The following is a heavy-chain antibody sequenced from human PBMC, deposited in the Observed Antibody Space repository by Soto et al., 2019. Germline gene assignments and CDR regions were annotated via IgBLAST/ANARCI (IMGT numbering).Heavy chain of an antibody. Sequence: SETLSLTCTVSGGSISSYYWSWIRQPPGKGLEWIGYIYYSGSTNYNPSLKSRVTISVDTSKNQFSLKLSSVTAADTAVYYCARLDPYDAFDIWGQGTMVTVS. CDR3: ARLDPYDAFDI. D-gene: IGHD6-6*01. CDR1: GGSISSYY. J-gene: IGHJ3*02. CDR2: IYYSGST. V-gene: IGHV4-59*08.